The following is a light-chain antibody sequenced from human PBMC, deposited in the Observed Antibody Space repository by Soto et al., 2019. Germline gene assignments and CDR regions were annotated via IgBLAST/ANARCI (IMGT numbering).Light chain of an antibody. Sequence: QSVLTQPASVSLSPGQSITISCTGTSGDIGGYNSVSLYQQHPGKAPKLLIYEVVKRPSGVSNRFSGSKSGNTASLTISGLQADDEADYYCSSFTSSSTWVFGGGTKLTVL. V-gene: IGLV2-14*01. J-gene: IGLJ3*02. CDR3: SSFTSSSTWV. CDR2: EVV. CDR1: SGDIGGYNS.